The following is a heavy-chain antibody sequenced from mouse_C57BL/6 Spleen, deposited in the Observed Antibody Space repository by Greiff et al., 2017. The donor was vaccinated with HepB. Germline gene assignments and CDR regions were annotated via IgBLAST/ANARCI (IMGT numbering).Heavy chain of an antibody. CDR1: GYTFTDYY. V-gene: IGHV1-26*01. Sequence: VQLQQSGPELVKPGASVKISCKASGYTFTDYYMNWVKQSHGKSLEWIGDINPNNGGTSYNQKFKGKATLTVDKSSSTAYMQLRSLTSEDSAVYYCGRFGYWGQGTTLTVSS. J-gene: IGHJ2*01. CDR3: GRFGY. CDR2: INPNNGGT.